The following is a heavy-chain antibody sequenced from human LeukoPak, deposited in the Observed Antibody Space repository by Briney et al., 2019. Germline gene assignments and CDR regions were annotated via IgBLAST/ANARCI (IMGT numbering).Heavy chain of an antibody. V-gene: IGHV4-39*07. D-gene: IGHD2-15*01. J-gene: IGHJ6*03. CDR2: IYYSGST. CDR3: ARDDCSGGSCYPPYYYYMDV. Sequence: PSETLSLTCTVSGGSISSSSYYWGWIRQPPGKGLEWIGSIYYSGSTYYNPSLKSRVTISVDTSKNQFSLKLSSVTAADTAVYYCARDDCSGGSCYPPYYYYMDVWGKGTTVTVSS. CDR1: GGSISSSSYY.